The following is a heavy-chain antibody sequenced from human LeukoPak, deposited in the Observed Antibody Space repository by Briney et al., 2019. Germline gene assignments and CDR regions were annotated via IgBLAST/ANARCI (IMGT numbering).Heavy chain of an antibody. CDR1: GYTFTGYY. CDR3: ARAGFEQLVPFPDY. V-gene: IGHV1-2*06. J-gene: IGHJ4*02. CDR2: INPNSGGT. D-gene: IGHD6-6*01. Sequence: ASVKVSCKASGYTFTGYYMHWVRQAPGQGLEWMGRINPNSGGTNYAQKFQGRVTMTRDTPISTAYMELSRLRSDDTAVYYCARAGFEQLVPFPDYWGQGTLVTVSS.